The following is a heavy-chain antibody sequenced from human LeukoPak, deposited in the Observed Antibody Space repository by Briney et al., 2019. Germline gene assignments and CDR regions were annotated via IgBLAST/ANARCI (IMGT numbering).Heavy chain of an antibody. CDR2: IFYSGNT. D-gene: IGHD6-13*01. J-gene: IGHJ4*02. V-gene: IGHV4-59*01. CDR1: GGSISSYY. CDR3: ARGLAAAKGLGIEY. Sequence: PSETLSLTCTVSGGSISSYYWNWIRQPPGKGLEWIGYIFYSGNTRYNPSLRSRVSISVDTSKNQFSLKLSSVTAADTAVYYCARGLAAAKGLGIEYWGQGTLVTVSS.